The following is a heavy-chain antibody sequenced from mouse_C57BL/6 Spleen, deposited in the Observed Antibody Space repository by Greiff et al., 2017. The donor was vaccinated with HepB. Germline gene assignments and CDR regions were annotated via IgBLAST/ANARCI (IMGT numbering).Heavy chain of an antibody. CDR3: ARLIYYDYGNYATDY. J-gene: IGHJ4*01. CDR2: INPNNGGT. D-gene: IGHD2-4*01. Sequence: EVKLQESGPELVKPGASVKIPCKASGYTFTDYNMDWVKQSHGKSLEWIGDINPNNGGTIYNQKFKGKATLTVDKSSSTAYMELRSLTSEDTAVYYCARLIYYDYGNYATDYWGQGTSVTVSS. CDR1: GYTFTDYN. V-gene: IGHV1-18*01.